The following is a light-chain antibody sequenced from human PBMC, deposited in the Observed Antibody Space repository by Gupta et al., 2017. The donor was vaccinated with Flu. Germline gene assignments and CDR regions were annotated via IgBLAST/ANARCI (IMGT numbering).Light chain of an antibody. J-gene: IGKJ1*01. Sequence: SPSSLSASVGDRVTITCRASQSISSYLNWYQQKPGKAPKLLIYAASSLQSGVPSRFSGSGSGTDFTLTISSLQPDDFATYYCQQSYSTPTFGQGTKVEIK. CDR2: AAS. CDR3: QQSYSTPT. CDR1: QSISSY. V-gene: IGKV1-39*01.